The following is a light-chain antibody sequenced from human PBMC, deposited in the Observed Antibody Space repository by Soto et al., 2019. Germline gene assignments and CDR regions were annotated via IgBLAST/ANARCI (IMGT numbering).Light chain of an antibody. V-gene: IGLV2-8*01. CDR2: EVS. Sequence: QSVLTQPPSASGSPGQSVTISCTGTSSDIGAYIYVSWYQQHPGKAPKLMISEVSRRPSGVPERFSGSKSGNTASLTVSGLQADDEAHYYCSSYAGSNNFVFGTGTKLTV. CDR1: SSDIGAYIY. CDR3: SSYAGSNNFV. J-gene: IGLJ1*01.